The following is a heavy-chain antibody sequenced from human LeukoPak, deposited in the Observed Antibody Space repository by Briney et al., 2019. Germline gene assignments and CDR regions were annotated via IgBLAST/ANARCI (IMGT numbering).Heavy chain of an antibody. CDR2: ISWDGGST. D-gene: IGHD6-19*01. CDR3: AAAVATYYYSGMDV. J-gene: IGHJ6*02. Sequence: GGSLRLSCAASGFTFDDYSMHWVRHAPGKGLEWVSLISWDGGSTYYADSVKGRFTISRDNSKNSLYLQMNSLRTEDTALYYCAAAVATYYYSGMDVWGQGTTVTVSS. V-gene: IGHV3-43*01. CDR1: GFTFDDYS.